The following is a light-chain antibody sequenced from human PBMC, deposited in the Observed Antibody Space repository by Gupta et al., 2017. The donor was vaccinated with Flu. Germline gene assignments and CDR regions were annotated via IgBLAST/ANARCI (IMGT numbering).Light chain of an antibody. Sequence: EIVLTQSPGTLSLSPGERATRSCRASQSVSSSYLAWYQQKPGQAPRLRIYGASSRATGIPDRFSGSGSGTDFTLTISRLEPEDFAVYYCQQYGSSRTFGQGTKVEIK. CDR2: GAS. J-gene: IGKJ1*01. CDR1: QSVSSSY. CDR3: QQYGSSRT. V-gene: IGKV3-20*01.